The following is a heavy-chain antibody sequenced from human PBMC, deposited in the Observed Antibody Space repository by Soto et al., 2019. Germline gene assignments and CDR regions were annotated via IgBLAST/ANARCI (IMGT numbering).Heavy chain of an antibody. CDR1: GGSFSGYY. Sequence: SETLSLTCAVYGGSFSGYYWSWIRQPPGKGLEWIGEINHSGSTNYNPSLKSRVTISVDTSKNQFSLKLSSVTAADTAVYYCARGRGSGFFSGHWFDPWGQGTLVTVSS. D-gene: IGHD6-19*01. V-gene: IGHV4-34*01. J-gene: IGHJ5*02. CDR2: INHSGST. CDR3: ARGRGSGFFSGHWFDP.